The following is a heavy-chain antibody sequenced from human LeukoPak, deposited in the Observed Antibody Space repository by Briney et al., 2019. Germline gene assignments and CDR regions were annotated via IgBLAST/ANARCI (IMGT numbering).Heavy chain of an antibody. CDR1: GFTFSSYW. Sequence: GGSLRLSCAASGFTFSSYWMSWVRQAPGKGLEWVANIKEDGSEKYYVDSVEGRFTISRDNAKNSLYLQMNSLGAEDTAIYFCARDWLVGVPFDAFDIWGQGTMVTVSS. D-gene: IGHD1-26*01. CDR3: ARDWLVGVPFDAFDI. CDR2: IKEDGSEK. J-gene: IGHJ3*02. V-gene: IGHV3-7*01.